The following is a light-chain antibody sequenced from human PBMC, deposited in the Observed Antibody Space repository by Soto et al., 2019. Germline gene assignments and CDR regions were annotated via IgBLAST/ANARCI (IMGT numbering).Light chain of an antibody. J-gene: IGKJ1*01. CDR2: DSS. CDR1: QSISSW. CDR3: QQDNSLWT. Sequence: DIQMTQSPSTLSASVGDRVTITCRASQSISSWLAWYQQKPGKAPKLLIYDSSSLESGVPSRFSGSGSGTEFTLTISSLQPYDFATYYCQQDNSLWTFGQGTKVEIK. V-gene: IGKV1-5*01.